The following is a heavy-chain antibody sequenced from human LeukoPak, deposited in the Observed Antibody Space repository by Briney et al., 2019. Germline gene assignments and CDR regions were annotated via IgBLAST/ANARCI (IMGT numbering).Heavy chain of an antibody. CDR1: GGSISSSSYY. J-gene: IGHJ1*01. CDR3: ASGYSSNLFQH. D-gene: IGHD6-13*01. Sequence: SETLSLTCTVSGGSISSSSYYRGWIRQPPGKGLEWIGSIYYSGSTYYNPSLKSRVTISVDTSKNQFSLKLSSVTAADTAVYYCASGYSSNLFQHWGQGTLVTVSS. CDR2: IYYSGST. V-gene: IGHV4-39*07.